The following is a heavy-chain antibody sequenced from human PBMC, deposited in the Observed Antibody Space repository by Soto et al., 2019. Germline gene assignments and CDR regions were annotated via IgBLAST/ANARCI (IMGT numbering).Heavy chain of an antibody. Sequence: QVQLVQSGAEVKKPGASVKVSCKASGYTFTSYGISWVRQAPGQGLEWMGWISAYNGNTNYAQKLQGRVTMTTDTSTSTAYMELRSLRSDDTAVYYCARGGNRTRIDGRTTGPYYYYYYGMDVWGQGTTVTVSS. D-gene: IGHD1-1*01. CDR2: ISAYNGNT. CDR3: ARGGNRTRIDGRTTGPYYYYYYGMDV. V-gene: IGHV1-18*04. CDR1: GYTFTSYG. J-gene: IGHJ6*02.